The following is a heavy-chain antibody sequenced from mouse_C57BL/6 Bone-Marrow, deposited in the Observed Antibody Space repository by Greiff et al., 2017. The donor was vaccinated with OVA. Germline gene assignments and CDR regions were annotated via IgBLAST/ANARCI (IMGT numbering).Heavy chain of an antibody. V-gene: IGHV1-81*01. D-gene: IGHD1-1*01. CDR1: GYTFTSYG. Sequence: VQLQESGAELARPGASVKLSCKASGYTFTSYGISWVKQRTGQGLEWIGEIYPRSGNTYYNEKFKGKATLTADKSSSTAYMELRSLTSEDSAVYFCARLNYYGRSYWWYFDVWGTGTTVTVSS. CDR3: ARLNYYGRSYWWYFDV. J-gene: IGHJ1*03. CDR2: IYPRSGNT.